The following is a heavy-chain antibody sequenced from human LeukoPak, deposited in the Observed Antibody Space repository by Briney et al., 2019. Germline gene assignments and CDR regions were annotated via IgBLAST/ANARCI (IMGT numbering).Heavy chain of an antibody. CDR3: ASPRTMVRGAKGAFDY. D-gene: IGHD3-10*01. CDR1: GGTFSSYA. Sequence: ASVRVSCKASGGTFSSYAIGWVRQAPGQGLEWMGGIIPIFGTANYAQKFQGRVTITTDESTSTAYMELSSLRSEDTAVYYCASPRTMVRGAKGAFDYWGQGTLVTVSS. CDR2: IIPIFGTA. J-gene: IGHJ4*02. V-gene: IGHV1-69*05.